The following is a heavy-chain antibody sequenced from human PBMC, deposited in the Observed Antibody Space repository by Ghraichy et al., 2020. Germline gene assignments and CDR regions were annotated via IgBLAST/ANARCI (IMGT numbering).Heavy chain of an antibody. J-gene: IGHJ6*02. V-gene: IGHV1-18*01. D-gene: IGHD1-26*01. Sequence: ASVKVSCKASGYTFTSYGISWVRQAPGQGLEWMGWISAYNGNTNYAQKLQGRVTMTTDTSTSTAYMELRSLRSDDTAVYYCARAVGATRLVSWYYYYGMDVWGQGTTVTVSS. CDR2: ISAYNGNT. CDR1: GYTFTSYG. CDR3: ARAVGATRLVSWYYYYGMDV.